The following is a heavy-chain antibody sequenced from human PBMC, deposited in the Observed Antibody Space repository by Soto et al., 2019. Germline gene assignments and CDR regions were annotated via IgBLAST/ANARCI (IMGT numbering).Heavy chain of an antibody. CDR2: ISGSGGTT. CDR3: AKFFVETGSNSGWPWSFHY. J-gene: IGHJ4*02. V-gene: IGHV3-23*01. D-gene: IGHD6-25*01. CDR1: GFTFSKYA. Sequence: EVQLLESGGGLVQPGRSLRLSCAASGFTFSKYAMSWVRQAPGQGLDWVSAISGSGGTTYYADSVKGRFTISRDNSKNTLFLQRNSMRAEDAAVYYCAKFFVETGSNSGWPWSFHYWGQGTLVTVSS.